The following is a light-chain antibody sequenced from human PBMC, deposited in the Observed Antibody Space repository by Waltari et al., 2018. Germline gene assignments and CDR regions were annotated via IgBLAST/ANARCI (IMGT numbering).Light chain of an antibody. V-gene: IGLV1-47*01. CDR3: AAWDDSLSGRV. J-gene: IGLJ3*02. CDR2: RKN. Sequence: QSVLTQPPSASGTPGQRVTISCSGSRSNIGSNYVYWYQQVPGTAPKLLIYRKNQRPSGVPDRFSGSKSGTSASLAISGLRSEDEVDYYCAAWDDSLSGRVFGGGTKVTVL. CDR1: RSNIGSNY.